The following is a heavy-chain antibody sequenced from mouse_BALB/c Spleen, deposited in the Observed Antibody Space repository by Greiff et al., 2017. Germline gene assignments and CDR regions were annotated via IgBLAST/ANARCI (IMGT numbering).Heavy chain of an antibody. CDR1: GFTFSSYT. CDR3: TRIYDAMDY. J-gene: IGHJ4*01. CDR2: ISSGGSYT. Sequence: EVQGVESGGGLVKPGGSLKLSCAASGFTFSSYTMSWVRQTPEKRLEWVATISSGGSYTYYPDSVKGRFTISRDNAKNTLYLQMSSLKSEDTAMYYCTRIYDAMDYWGQGTSVTVSS. V-gene: IGHV5-6-4*01.